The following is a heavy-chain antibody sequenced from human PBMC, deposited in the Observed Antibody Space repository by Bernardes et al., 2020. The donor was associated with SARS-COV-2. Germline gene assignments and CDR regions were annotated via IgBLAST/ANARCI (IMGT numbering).Heavy chain of an antibody. Sequence: SETLSLTCTVSGSSISRHYWGWIRQPPGKGLEWIGFIFHSGSTGYNPSLESRVTISVDTSKNQISLELTSVTAADTAVYYCARETVREVGLFQYWGHGALVTVSS. CDR1: GSSISRHY. J-gene: IGHJ4*01. V-gene: IGHV4-59*11. CDR2: IFHSGST. CDR3: ARETVREVGLFQY. D-gene: IGHD1-26*01.